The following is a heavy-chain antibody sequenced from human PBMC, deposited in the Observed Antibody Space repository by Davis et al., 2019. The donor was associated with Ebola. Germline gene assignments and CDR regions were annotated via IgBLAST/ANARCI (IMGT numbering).Heavy chain of an antibody. Sequence: MPSETLSLTCAVYGGSFSGYYWSWIRQPPGKGLEWIGYIYYSGSTNYNPSLKSRVTISVDTSKNQFSLKLSSVTAADTAVYYCARGYSGWFDPWGQGTVVTVSS. CDR3: ARGYSGWFDP. CDR1: GGSFSGYY. V-gene: IGHV4-59*12. J-gene: IGHJ5*02. CDR2: IYYSGST. D-gene: IGHD3-10*01.